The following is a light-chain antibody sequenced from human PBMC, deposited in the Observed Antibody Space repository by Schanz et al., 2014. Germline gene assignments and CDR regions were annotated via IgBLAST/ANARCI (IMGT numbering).Light chain of an antibody. CDR1: HDINNY. CDR3: QHYDNLPPLT. Sequence: DIQMTQSPSSLSAAVGDRVTITCQASHDINNYLNWYQQKPGKAPDLLIYDASNLETGAPSRFSGSGSGTEFTFTISSLQPEDIGTYYCQHYDNLPPLTFGGGTKVEI. J-gene: IGKJ4*01. V-gene: IGKV1-33*01. CDR2: DAS.